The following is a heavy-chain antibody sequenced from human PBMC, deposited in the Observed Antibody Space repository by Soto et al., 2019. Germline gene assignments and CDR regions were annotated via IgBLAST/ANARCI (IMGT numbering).Heavy chain of an antibody. CDR2: ISYDGSHK. CDR1: GFTFSSYG. J-gene: IGHJ6*02. CDR3: AKEKIVVVVGGMDV. V-gene: IGHV3-30*18. D-gene: IGHD2-15*01. Sequence: LRLSCAASGFTFSSYGMHWVRQAPGKGLEWVAVISYDGSHKFYADSVEGRFTISRDNSKNTLYLQMNSLRAEDTAVYYCAKEKIVVVVGGMDVWGQGTTVTVSS.